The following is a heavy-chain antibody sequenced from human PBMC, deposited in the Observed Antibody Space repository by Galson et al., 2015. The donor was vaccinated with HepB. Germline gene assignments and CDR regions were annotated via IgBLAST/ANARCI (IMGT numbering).Heavy chain of an antibody. J-gene: IGHJ4*02. CDR2: TYYRSKWYN. Sequence: ISGDSVSSNSATWNWIRQSPSRGLEWLGRTYYRSKWYNDYAESVKSRITINPDSSKNQFSLHLNSVTPDDTAVYYCARGLAVALEYWGQGTLVTVSS. V-gene: IGHV6-1*01. CDR3: ARGLAVALEY. CDR1: GDSVSSNSAT. D-gene: IGHD6-19*01.